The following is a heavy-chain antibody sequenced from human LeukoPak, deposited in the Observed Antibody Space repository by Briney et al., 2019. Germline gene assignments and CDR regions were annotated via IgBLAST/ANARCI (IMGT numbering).Heavy chain of an antibody. CDR3: ARLTTTVTSFDY. V-gene: IGHV1-2*02. CDR2: INPNSGGT. CDR1: GYTFTGYY. D-gene: IGHD4-17*01. Sequence: PLASVKVSCKASGYTFTGYYMHWVRQAPGQGLEWMGWINPNSGGTNYAQKFQGRVTMTRDTSISTAYMEMSRPRSDDTAVYYCARLTTTVTSFDYWGQGTLVTVSS. J-gene: IGHJ4*02.